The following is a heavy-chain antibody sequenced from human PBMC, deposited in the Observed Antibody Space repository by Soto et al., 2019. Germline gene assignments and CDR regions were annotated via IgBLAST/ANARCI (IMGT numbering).Heavy chain of an antibody. CDR2: ILPIFGTP. D-gene: IGHD5-18*01. CDR1: ASTFSNSG. CDR3: VTPAEALDTAMLKGLAH. J-gene: IGHJ4*02. V-gene: IGHV1-69*13. Sequence: SSVKVSCTASASTFSNSGIIWLRQAPGEGLEWMGGILPIFGTPNYAQKLQGRLTISADEFSSTAYMELNILRSEDTAVYYCVTPAEALDTAMLKGLAHWGQGSLVTVS.